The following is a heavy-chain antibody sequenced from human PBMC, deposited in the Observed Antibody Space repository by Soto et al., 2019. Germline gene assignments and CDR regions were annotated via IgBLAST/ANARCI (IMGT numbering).Heavy chain of an antibody. CDR2: IYYSGST. Sequence: SETLSLTCTVPGGSIRGYYWIWMRQPPGKGLEWIGYIYYSGSTYYNPSLKSRVTISVDTSKNQFSLKLSSVTAADTAVYYSATQEVGGRYVYTFDQWGDGTLVTVAS. D-gene: IGHD1-1*01. CDR3: ATQEVGGRYVYTFDQ. V-gene: IGHV4-59*04. J-gene: IGHJ5*02. CDR1: GGSIRGYY.